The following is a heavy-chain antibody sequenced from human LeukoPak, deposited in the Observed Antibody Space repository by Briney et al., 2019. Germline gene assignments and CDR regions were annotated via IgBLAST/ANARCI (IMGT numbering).Heavy chain of an antibody. V-gene: IGHV4-59*01. Sequence: PSETLSLTCTVSGGSISSYYWSWIRQPPGKGLEWIRYIYYSGSTNYNPSLKSRVTISVDTSKNQFSLKLSSVTAADTAVYYCARERFLEWLLSGYFDYWGQGTLVTVSS. CDR2: IYYSGST. CDR1: GGSISSYY. CDR3: ARERFLEWLLSGYFDY. D-gene: IGHD3-3*01. J-gene: IGHJ4*02.